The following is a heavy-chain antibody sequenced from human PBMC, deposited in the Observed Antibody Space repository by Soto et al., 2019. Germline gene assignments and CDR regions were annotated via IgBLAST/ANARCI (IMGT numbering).Heavy chain of an antibody. Sequence: SETLSLTCTVSGGSISSGGYYWSWIRQHPGKGLEWIGYIYYSGSTYYNPSLKSRVTISVDTSKNQFSLKLSSVTAADTAVYYCVRATYFSDSSGYTRCFDYWGQGTLVTVSS. J-gene: IGHJ4*02. D-gene: IGHD3-22*01. CDR3: VRATYFSDSSGYTRCFDY. CDR1: GGSISSGGYY. V-gene: IGHV4-31*03. CDR2: IYYSGST.